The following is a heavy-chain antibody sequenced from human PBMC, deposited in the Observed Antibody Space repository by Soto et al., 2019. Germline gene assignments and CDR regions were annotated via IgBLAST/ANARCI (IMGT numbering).Heavy chain of an antibody. CDR2: ISYDGYLK. V-gene: IGHV3-30*04. CDR1: GFILSSYA. CDR3: AKDFKVSGSHYGTLNYYYGMDV. D-gene: IGHD3-10*01. J-gene: IGHJ6*02. Sequence: GGSLRLSCAASGFILSSYAMHWVRQAPGKGLEWVAVISYDGYLKYYVDAVKGRFTVARDNSKNTLFLEMNSLRVEDTAVYFCAKDFKVSGSHYGTLNYYYGMDVWGQGTTVTVSS.